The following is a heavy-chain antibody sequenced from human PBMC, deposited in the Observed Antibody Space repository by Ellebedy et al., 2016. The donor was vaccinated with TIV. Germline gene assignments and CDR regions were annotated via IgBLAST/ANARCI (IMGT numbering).Heavy chain of an antibody. CDR2: ISGSGGST. Sequence: GESLKISXAASGFTLSSYAMSWVRQAPGKGLEWVSAISGSGGSTYYADSVKGRFTISRDNSKNTLYLQMNSLRAEDTAVYYCAKDGSIVGVDYWGQGTLVTVSS. CDR3: AKDGSIVGVDY. J-gene: IGHJ4*02. CDR1: GFTLSSYA. V-gene: IGHV3-23*01. D-gene: IGHD1-26*01.